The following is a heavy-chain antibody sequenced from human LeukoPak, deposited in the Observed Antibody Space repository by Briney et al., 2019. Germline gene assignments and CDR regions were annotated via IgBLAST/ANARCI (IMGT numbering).Heavy chain of an antibody. Sequence: GGSLRLSCAASGFTFSSYSMNWVRQAPGKGLVWVSRVNSDGSTTNYADSVKGRFTISRDNAKNTLYLQMNSLRVEDTAVYYCVRGITVDDYWGQGTLVTVSS. D-gene: IGHD6-19*01. CDR3: VRGITVDDY. V-gene: IGHV3-74*01. CDR1: GFTFSSYS. CDR2: VNSDGSTT. J-gene: IGHJ4*02.